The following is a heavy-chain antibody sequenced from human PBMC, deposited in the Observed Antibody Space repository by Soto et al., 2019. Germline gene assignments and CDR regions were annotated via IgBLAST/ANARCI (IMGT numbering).Heavy chain of an antibody. CDR1: GFSFSSSG. J-gene: IGHJ3*01. D-gene: IGHD2-21*01. CDR2: IWYDGNKK. CDR3: VREYCAGGACSDAFDL. V-gene: IGHV3-33*01. Sequence: GGSLRLSCAASGFSFSSSGMHWVRQAPGKGLEWVAVIWYDGNKKYYGDSVRGRFTISRDNAKNSLYLQMKSLRSEDTAVYFCVREYCAGGACSDAFDLWGQGTLVTVSS.